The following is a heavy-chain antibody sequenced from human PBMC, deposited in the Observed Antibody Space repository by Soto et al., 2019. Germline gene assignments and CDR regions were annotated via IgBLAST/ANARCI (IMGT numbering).Heavy chain of an antibody. V-gene: IGHV3-7*01. CDR3: ARDIGFDYVN. Sequence: GGSLRLSCAISEFNVMSYWMSWVRQAPGKGLEWVASIKEDGSEIYYLQSVRGRFTISRDSAGNALHLAMNYLSAEDTGVYFCARDIGFDYVNWGQGTLVTVSS. CDR1: EFNVMSYW. J-gene: IGHJ4*02. CDR2: IKEDGSEI. D-gene: IGHD3-16*01.